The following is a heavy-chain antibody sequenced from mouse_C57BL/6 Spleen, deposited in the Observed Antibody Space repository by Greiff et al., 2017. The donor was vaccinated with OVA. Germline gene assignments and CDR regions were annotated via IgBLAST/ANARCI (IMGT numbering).Heavy chain of an antibody. V-gene: IGHV10-1*01. CDR3: VRHGTHLDY. Sequence: EADGGLVQPKGSLKLSCAASGFSFNTYAMNWVRQAPGKGLEWVARIRSKSNNYATYYADSVKDRFTISRDDSESMLYLQMNNLKTEDTAMYYCVRHGTHLDYWGQGTTLTVSS. CDR1: GFSFNTYA. J-gene: IGHJ2*01. CDR2: IRSKSNNYAT. D-gene: IGHD3-3*01.